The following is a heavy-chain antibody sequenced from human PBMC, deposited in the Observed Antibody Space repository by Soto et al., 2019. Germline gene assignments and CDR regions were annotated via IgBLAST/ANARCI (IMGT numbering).Heavy chain of an antibody. CDR1: GGTFSSYT. V-gene: IGHV1-69*02. D-gene: IGHD5-12*01. CDR3: ARGHEYSGYLAFDI. CDR2: IIPILGIA. J-gene: IGHJ3*02. Sequence: GASVKVSCKASGGTFSSYTISWVRQAPGQGLEWMGRIIPILGIANYAQKFQGRVTITADKSTSTAYMELSSLRSEDTAVYYCARGHEYSGYLAFDIWGQGTMVTVSS.